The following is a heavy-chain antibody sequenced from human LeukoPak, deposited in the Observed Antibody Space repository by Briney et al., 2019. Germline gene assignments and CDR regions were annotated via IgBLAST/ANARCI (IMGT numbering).Heavy chain of an antibody. J-gene: IGHJ4*02. CDR2: FSPDGSHT. Sequence: LGGPLDISLQRAGFIFTNYWSGWAGQLRGKGLEWMSTFSPDGSHTIYIPSFHYQVTISAHNSIPPAYLQWRTLKASDTAMYYCASLTSRWSFDYWGQVPLVTLSS. D-gene: IGHD6-13*01. V-gene: IGHV5-51*01. CDR1: GFIFTNYW. CDR3: ASLTSRWSFDY.